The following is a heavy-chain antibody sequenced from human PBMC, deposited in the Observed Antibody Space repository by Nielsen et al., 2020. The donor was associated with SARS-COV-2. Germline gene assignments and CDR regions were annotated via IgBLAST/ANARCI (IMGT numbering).Heavy chain of an antibody. Sequence: GGSLRLSCAASGFTFSSYAMSWVRQAPGKGLEWVAVISYDGSNKYYADSVKGRFTISRDNSKNTLYPQMNSLRAEDTAVYYCARAYDFWSGLDYWGQGTLVTVSP. CDR1: GFTFSSYA. D-gene: IGHD3-3*01. J-gene: IGHJ4*02. CDR3: ARAYDFWSGLDY. CDR2: ISYDGSNK. V-gene: IGHV3-30-3*01.